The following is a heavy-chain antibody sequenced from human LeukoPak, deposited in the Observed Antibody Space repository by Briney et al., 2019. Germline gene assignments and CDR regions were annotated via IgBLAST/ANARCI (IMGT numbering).Heavy chain of an antibody. V-gene: IGHV1-69*13. Sequence: SVKVSCKASGGTFSSYAISWVRQAPGQGLEWMGGIIPIFGTANYAQKFQGRVTITADESTSTAYMELSSLRSEDTAVYYCARAYDILTPAYYWGQGTLVTVSS. D-gene: IGHD3-9*01. CDR1: GGTFSSYA. J-gene: IGHJ4*02. CDR3: ARAYDILTPAYY. CDR2: IIPIFGTA.